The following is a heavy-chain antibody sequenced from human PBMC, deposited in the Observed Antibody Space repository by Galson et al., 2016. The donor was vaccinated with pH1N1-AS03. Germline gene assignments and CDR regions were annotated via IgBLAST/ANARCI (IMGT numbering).Heavy chain of an antibody. Sequence: SLRLSCAASGFTFSRYSMNWVRQAPGKGLEWVSYISSDSTTMYYAESVRGRFTISRDNARDSLHLHMNSLRDEDTAIYYCARDGGSGGLYYFEYWGQGALVTVSS. D-gene: IGHD2-15*01. J-gene: IGHJ4*02. V-gene: IGHV3-48*02. CDR2: ISSDSTTM. CDR3: ARDGGSGGLYYFEY. CDR1: GFTFSRYS.